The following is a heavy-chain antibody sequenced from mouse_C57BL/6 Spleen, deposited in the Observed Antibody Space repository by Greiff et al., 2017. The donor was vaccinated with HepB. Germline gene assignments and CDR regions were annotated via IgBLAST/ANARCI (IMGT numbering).Heavy chain of an antibody. CDR2: INPSTGGT. CDR1: GYSFTGYY. V-gene: IGHV1-42*01. D-gene: IGHD1-1*02. CDR3: ARWDYGPYYAMDY. Sequence: EVQGVESGPELVKPGASVKISCKASGYSFTGYYMNWVKQSPEKSLEWIGEINPSTGGTTYNQKFKAKATLTVDKSSSTAYMQLKSLTSEDSAVYYCARWDYGPYYAMDYWGQGTSVTVSS. J-gene: IGHJ4*01.